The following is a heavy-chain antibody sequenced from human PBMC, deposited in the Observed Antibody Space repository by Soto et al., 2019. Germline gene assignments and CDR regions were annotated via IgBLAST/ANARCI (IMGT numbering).Heavy chain of an antibody. CDR3: ARGPSRTLYSGSYQRFDY. Sequence: PGGSLRLSCAASGFTFSSYDMHWVRQATGKGLEWVSAIGTAGDTYYPGSVKGRFTISRENAKNSLYLQMNSLRAEDTAVYYCARGPSRTLYSGSYQRFDYWGQGTLVTVSS. J-gene: IGHJ4*02. CDR1: GFTFSSYD. V-gene: IGHV3-13*01. CDR2: IGTAGDT. D-gene: IGHD1-26*01.